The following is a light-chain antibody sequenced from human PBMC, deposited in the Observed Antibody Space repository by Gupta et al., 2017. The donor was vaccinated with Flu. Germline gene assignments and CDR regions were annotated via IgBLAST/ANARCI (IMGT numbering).Light chain of an antibody. Sequence: SALPQPASVSGSPGQSITISCTGTNSDIGRYDYISWYQQHPGKAPKLNIYDGTYRPAGVSDRFSGSKSGNTAALTISGRQAEDEAVYYCCACTSSNTMFGGGTKLTVL. J-gene: IGLJ3*02. V-gene: IGLV2-14*03. CDR2: DGT. CDR3: CACTSSNTM. CDR1: NSDIGRYDY.